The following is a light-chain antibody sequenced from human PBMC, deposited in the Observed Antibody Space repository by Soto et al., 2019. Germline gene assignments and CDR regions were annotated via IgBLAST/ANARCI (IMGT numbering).Light chain of an antibody. J-gene: IGKJ1*01. CDR3: QQYVDSPPAWA. CDR1: QIVSSNF. V-gene: IGKV3-20*01. Sequence: EIVLTQSPGTLSLSPGERATLSCRASQIVSSNFLAWYQQKPGQATRLLIFGESTRATGVPDRFSGSGSGTDFTLTISRLEPEEFAVYYCQQYVDSPPAWAFGPGTKVEIK. CDR2: GES.